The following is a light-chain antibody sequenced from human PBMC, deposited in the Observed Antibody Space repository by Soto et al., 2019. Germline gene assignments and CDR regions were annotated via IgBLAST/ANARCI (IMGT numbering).Light chain of an antibody. CDR2: EVF. CDR3: RSYAPPTSPSV. J-gene: IGLJ1*01. Sequence: SVLTQPASESGSPGQSITIPCTGTNSDVGGYNYVSWYQHHPGKAPKLMIYEVFNRPSGVSSRFSGSKSGSTASLTISGLQAEDESDYYCRSYAPPTSPSVF. V-gene: IGLV2-14*01. CDR1: NSDVGGYNY.